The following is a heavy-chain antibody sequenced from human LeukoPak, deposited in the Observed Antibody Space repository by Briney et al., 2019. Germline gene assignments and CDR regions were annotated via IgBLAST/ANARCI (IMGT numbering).Heavy chain of an antibody. CDR2: IYYSGST. CDR3: ARGYSSSWYYFDY. J-gene: IGHJ4*02. CDR1: GGSISSSSYY. Sequence: SETLSLTCTVSGGSISSSSYYWGWIRQPPGKGLEWIGSIYYSGSTYYNPSLKSRVTISVDTSKNQFSLKLSSVTAADTAVYYCARGYSSSWYYFDYWGQGTLVTVSS. V-gene: IGHV4-39*01. D-gene: IGHD6-13*01.